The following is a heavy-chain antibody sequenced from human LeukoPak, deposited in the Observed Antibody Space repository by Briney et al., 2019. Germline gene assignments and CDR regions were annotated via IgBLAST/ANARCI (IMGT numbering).Heavy chain of an antibody. V-gene: IGHV3-21*01. CDR3: ARDEETVAGLSGFDL. CDR2: ITSRSTYI. Sequence: GGSLRLSCAASNFTFSSYSMNWFRQAPGKGLEWVASITSRSTYIFYADSVKGRFAVSRDNAENSLSLQMNSLRAEDTGVYYCARDEETVAGLSGFDLWGQGTLVTVSS. J-gene: IGHJ4*02. CDR1: NFTFSSYS. D-gene: IGHD6-19*01.